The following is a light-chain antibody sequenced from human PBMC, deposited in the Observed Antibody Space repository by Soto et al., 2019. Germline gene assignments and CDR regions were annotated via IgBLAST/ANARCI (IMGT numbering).Light chain of an antibody. CDR1: QNIXSY. V-gene: IGKV1-9*01. Sequence: PLTQSPSSLSASVGDRVTITCRASQNIXSYLAWYQQKPGKAPKLLXDDASSLQMGCPPRLSGRGSGTDFTLTISRLDPADSVFDYWQQYGSAPRTFGQGTRLEI. J-gene: IGKJ5*01. CDR3: QQYGSAPRT. CDR2: DAS.